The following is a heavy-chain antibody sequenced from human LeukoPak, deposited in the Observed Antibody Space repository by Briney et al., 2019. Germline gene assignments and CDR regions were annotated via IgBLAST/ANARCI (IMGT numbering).Heavy chain of an antibody. D-gene: IGHD1-26*01. CDR3: ARLDSGSYYLEDFDY. V-gene: IGHV4-59*05. CDR1: GDSISSYS. J-gene: IGHJ4*02. Sequence: SETLSLTCTVSGDSISSYSWSWVRQPPGRXXEWIGSIYYSGSTYYNPSLKSRVTISVDTSKNQFSLKLSSVTAADTAVYYCARLDSGSYYLEDFDYWGQGTLVTVSS. CDR2: IYYSGST.